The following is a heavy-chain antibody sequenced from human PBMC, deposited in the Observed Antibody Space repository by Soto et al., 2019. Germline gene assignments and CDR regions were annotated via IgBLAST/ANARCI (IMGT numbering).Heavy chain of an antibody. Sequence: SETLSLTCTVSGGSISSSSYYWGWIRQPPGKGLEWIGSIYYSGSTYYNPSLKSRVTISVDTSKNQFSLKLSSVTAADTAVYYCARQVAATNDAFDIWGQGTMVTVS. D-gene: IGHD2-15*01. J-gene: IGHJ3*02. V-gene: IGHV4-39*01. CDR3: ARQVAATNDAFDI. CDR1: GGSISSSSYY. CDR2: IYYSGST.